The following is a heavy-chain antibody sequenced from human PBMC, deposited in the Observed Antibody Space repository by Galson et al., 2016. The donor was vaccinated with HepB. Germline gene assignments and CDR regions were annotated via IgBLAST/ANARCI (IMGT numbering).Heavy chain of an antibody. CDR2: INTDGSST. Sequence: SLRLSCAASGFPFSKYWMHWVRQAPGKGLVWVSRINTDGSSTTYADSVKGRFTSSRDNAKNTLYLQMNSLRAEDTALYYCTRVHREGIAAAGFQIWGQGTLVTVSS. D-gene: IGHD6-13*01. J-gene: IGHJ4*02. CDR3: TRVHREGIAAAGFQI. CDR1: GFPFSKYW. V-gene: IGHV3-74*01.